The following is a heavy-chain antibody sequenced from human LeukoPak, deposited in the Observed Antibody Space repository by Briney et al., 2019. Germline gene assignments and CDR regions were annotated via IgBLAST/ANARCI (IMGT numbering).Heavy chain of an antibody. CDR2: INHSGST. J-gene: IGHJ3*02. V-gene: IGHV4-34*01. D-gene: IGHD5-24*01. CDR1: GVSFSGYY. CDR3: ARGGPSRDGYNFAFDI. Sequence: SETLSLTCAVYGVSFSGYYWSWIRQPPGKGLEWIGEINHSGSTNYNPSLKSRVTISVDTSKNQFSLKLSSVTAADTAVYYCARGGPSRDGYNFAFDIWGQGTMVTVSS.